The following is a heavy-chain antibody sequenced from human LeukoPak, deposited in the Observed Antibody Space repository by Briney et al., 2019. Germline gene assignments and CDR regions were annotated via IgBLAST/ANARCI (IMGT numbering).Heavy chain of an antibody. J-gene: IGHJ5*02. CDR1: GFTFDDYA. V-gene: IGHV3-43*02. Sequence: PGGSLRLSCAASGFTFDDYAIHWVRQVPRKVLEWVSLISGDGISTYYADSVKGRFTISRDNSKNSLYLQMNSLRTEDTALYYCAKDLGPSGAGWFDPWGQGTLVTVSS. CDR2: ISGDGIST. CDR3: AKDLGPSGAGWFDP. D-gene: IGHD7-27*01.